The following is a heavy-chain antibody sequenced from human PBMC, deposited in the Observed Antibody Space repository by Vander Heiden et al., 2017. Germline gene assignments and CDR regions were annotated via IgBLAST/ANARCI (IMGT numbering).Heavy chain of an antibody. Sequence: VQLVESGGGVVQPGRSLRLSCAASGFTFSSYAMHWVRQAPGKGLEWVAVISYDGSNKYYADSVKGRFTISRDNSKNTLYLQMNSLRAEDTAVYYCASSVGHIYFDYWGQGTLVTVSS. CDR3: ASSVGHIYFDY. D-gene: IGHD3-10*01. V-gene: IGHV3-30*01. CDR2: ISYDGSNK. J-gene: IGHJ4*02. CDR1: GFTFSSYA.